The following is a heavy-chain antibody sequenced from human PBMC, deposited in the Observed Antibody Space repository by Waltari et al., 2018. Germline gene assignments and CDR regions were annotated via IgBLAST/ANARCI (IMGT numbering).Heavy chain of an antibody. D-gene: IGHD5-18*01. V-gene: IGHV4-4*08. Sequence: QVQLQESGPGLLKPSETLSLTCSVSGDSMRSYYWSWIRQSPEKGLEGIGYIYTNGSTNYNPSLESRVSISLDTSKNQFSLNLYSVIAADTAVYYCARRELDSYGGYYFDYWGQGVLVTVSS. CDR3: ARRELDSYGGYYFDY. J-gene: IGHJ4*02. CDR2: IYTNGST. CDR1: GDSMRSYY.